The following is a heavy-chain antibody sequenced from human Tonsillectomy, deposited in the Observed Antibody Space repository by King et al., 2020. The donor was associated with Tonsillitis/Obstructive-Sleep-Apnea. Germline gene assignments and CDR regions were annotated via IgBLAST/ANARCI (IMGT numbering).Heavy chain of an antibody. J-gene: IGHJ6*03. Sequence: VQLVESGGGLVQPGRSLRLSCAASGFTFDDYAMHWVRQAPGKGLEWVSGISWNSGSIGYADSVKGRFTISRDNAKNSLYLQMNSLRAEDTALYYCAKGGSGYEFVYYYYYMDVWGKGTTVTVSS. CDR2: ISWNSGSI. D-gene: IGHD5-12*01. V-gene: IGHV3-9*01. CDR1: GFTFDDYA. CDR3: AKGGSGYEFVYYYYYMDV.